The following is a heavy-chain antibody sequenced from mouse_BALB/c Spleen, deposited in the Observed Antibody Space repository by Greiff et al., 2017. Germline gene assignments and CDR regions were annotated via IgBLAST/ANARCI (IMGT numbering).Heavy chain of an antibody. J-gene: IGHJ2*01. CDR3: TRICYYGSRDY. CDR2: IRLKSNNYAT. Sequence: EVKVEESGGGLVQPGGSMKLSCVASGFTFSNYWMNWVRQSPEKGLEWVAEIRLKSNNYATHYAESVKGRFTISRDDSKSSVYLQMNNLRAEDTGIYYCTRICYYGSRDYWGQGTTLTVSS. D-gene: IGHD1-1*01. V-gene: IGHV6-6*02. CDR1: GFTFSNYW.